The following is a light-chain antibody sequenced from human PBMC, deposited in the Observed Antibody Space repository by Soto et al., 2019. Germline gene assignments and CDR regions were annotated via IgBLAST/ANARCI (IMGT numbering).Light chain of an antibody. CDR3: QRYDSLRT. CDR1: QSVSNNY. J-gene: IGKJ1*01. V-gene: IGKV3-20*01. Sequence: EIVLTQSPGTLSLSPGERATLSCRASQSVSNNYLAWYQQKPGQAPRLLIYGAFKRATGIPDRFSGSGSGTDFTLTITRLEPEDFAMYYCQRYDSLRTFGQGTKVDIK. CDR2: GAF.